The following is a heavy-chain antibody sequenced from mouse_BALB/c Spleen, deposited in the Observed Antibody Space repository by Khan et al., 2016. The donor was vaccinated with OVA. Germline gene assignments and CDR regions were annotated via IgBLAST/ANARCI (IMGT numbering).Heavy chain of an antibody. J-gene: IGHJ2*01. CDR1: GYSFTGYF. CDR2: INPHIGET. D-gene: IGHD1-1*01. CDR3: ARKNGGDFDY. Sequence: VQLKQSGPELVKPGASVKISCKASGYSFTGYFMNWVIQSHGKSLEWIGRINPHIGETFYNQKFKGKATLTVDESSSTVYMELRSLASEDSAVYYCARKNGGDFDYWGQGTTLTVSS. V-gene: IGHV1-20*02.